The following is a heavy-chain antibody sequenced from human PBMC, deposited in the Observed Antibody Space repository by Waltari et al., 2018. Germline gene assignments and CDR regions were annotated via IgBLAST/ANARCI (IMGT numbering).Heavy chain of an antibody. CDR2: IIPMIGKP. CDR1: GITSSSQD. V-gene: IGHV1-69*01. D-gene: IGHD2-15*01. CDR3: ARERRYCSGGSCSIMGDAFDL. J-gene: IGHJ3*01. Sequence: QVQLVQSGAEVKKPGSSVKVSCTASGITSSSQDISWGRQAPGQGPEWMGGIIPMIGKPKNAQKFQDRVTITADESTRTVYMELRSLTSEDTATYYCARERRYCSGGSCSIMGDAFDLWGQGTMLTVSS.